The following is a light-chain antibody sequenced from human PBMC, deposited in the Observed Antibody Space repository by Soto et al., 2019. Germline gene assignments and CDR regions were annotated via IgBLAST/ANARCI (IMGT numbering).Light chain of an antibody. CDR2: GAS. V-gene: IGKV3-20*01. Sequence: EIVLTQSPGTLSLSPGEKKTLSCRASQSVSSSYLAWYQQKPGPAPRLLIYGASSRATGIPDRFSGSGSGTDFTLTISRLEPEDFAVYYCQQYGSSWWTFGQGTKV. CDR3: QQYGSSWWT. CDR1: QSVSSSY. J-gene: IGKJ1*01.